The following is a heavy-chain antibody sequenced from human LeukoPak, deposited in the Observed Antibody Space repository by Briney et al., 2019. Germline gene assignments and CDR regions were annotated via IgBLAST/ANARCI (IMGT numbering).Heavy chain of an antibody. CDR1: GFTFSSYA. V-gene: IGHV3-21*01. J-gene: IGHJ4*02. Sequence: GCSLRLSCSASGFTFSSYAMHWVRQAPGNGLEWVSSISSSISYIYYADSVKGRFSISRDHAKNSLYLQMTSLRAEDTAVYYCARDHPPNSGYEGGGFDYWGQGTLVTVSS. CDR3: ARDHPPNSGYEGGGFDY. D-gene: IGHD5-12*01. CDR2: ISSSISYI.